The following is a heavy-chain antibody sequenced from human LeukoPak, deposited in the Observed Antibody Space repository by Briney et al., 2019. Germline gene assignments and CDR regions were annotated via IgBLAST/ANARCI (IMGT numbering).Heavy chain of an antibody. J-gene: IGHJ4*02. D-gene: IGHD3-16*02. V-gene: IGHV4-4*07. CDR1: GGSISSYY. CDR2: IYTSGST. Sequence: SETLSLTCTVSGGSISSYYWNWIRQPAGEGLEWIGRIYTSGSTSYNSSLKSRVTMSVDTSKNQFSLKLSSVTAADAAVYYCARLKGYRTSTHDYWGQGTLVTVSS. CDR3: ARLKGYRTSTHDY.